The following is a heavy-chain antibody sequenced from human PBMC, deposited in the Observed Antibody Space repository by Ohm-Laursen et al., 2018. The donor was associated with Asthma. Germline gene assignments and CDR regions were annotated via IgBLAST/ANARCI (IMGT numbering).Heavy chain of an antibody. J-gene: IGHJ3*02. CDR2: IYYSGST. Sequence: SDTLSLTCTVSGDSISSGNNYWSWIRQHPGKGLEWIGYIYYSGSTYYNPSLKSRVTISVDTSKNQFSLKLSSVTAADTAVYYCARSTGYCSSTSCYVDAFDIWGQGTMVTVSS. CDR3: ARSTGYCSSTSCYVDAFDI. V-gene: IGHV4-30-4*02. CDR1: GDSISSGNNY. D-gene: IGHD2-2*01.